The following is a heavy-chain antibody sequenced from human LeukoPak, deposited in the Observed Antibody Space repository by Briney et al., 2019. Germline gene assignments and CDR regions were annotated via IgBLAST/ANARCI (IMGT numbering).Heavy chain of an antibody. J-gene: IGHJ6*02. Sequence: GRSLRLSCAASGFTFSSYGMHWVRQAPGKGLEWVAVISYDGSNKYYADSVKGRFTISRDNSKNTLYLQMNSLRAEDTAVYYCARVAVAGTYYGMDVWGQGTTVTVSS. CDR2: ISYDGSNK. V-gene: IGHV3-30*03. CDR1: GFTFSSYG. CDR3: ARVAVAGTYYGMDV. D-gene: IGHD6-19*01.